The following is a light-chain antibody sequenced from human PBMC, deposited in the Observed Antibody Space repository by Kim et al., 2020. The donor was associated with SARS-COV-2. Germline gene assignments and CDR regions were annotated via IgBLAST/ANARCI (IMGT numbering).Light chain of an antibody. CDR3: QQYNSYSEYT. Sequence: DIQMTQSPSTLSASVGDRVTITCRASQSINNLLAWYQQKPGKAPKLLIYDASSLESGVPSRFSGSGTGTEFTLTVSGLQPDDFATYYRQQYNSYSEYTFGQGPKLEI. CDR1: QSINNL. CDR2: DAS. J-gene: IGKJ2*01. V-gene: IGKV1-5*01.